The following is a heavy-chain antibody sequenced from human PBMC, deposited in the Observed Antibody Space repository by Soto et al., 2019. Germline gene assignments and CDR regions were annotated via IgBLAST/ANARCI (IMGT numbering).Heavy chain of an antibody. CDR3: ARHVWGVGVVPAAMLDYYYYMDV. CDR1: GGSISSSSYY. V-gene: IGHV4-39*01. J-gene: IGHJ6*03. D-gene: IGHD2-2*01. Sequence: QLQLQESGPGLVKPSETLSLTCTVSGGSISSSSYYWGWIRQPPGKGLEWIGSIYYSGSTYYNPSLKSRVTISVDTSKNQFSLKLSSVTAADTAVYYCARHVWGVGVVPAAMLDYYYYMDVWGKGTTVTVSS. CDR2: IYYSGST.